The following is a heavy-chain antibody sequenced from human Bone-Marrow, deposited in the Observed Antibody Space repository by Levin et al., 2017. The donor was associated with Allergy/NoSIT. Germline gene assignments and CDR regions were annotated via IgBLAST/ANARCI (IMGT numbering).Heavy chain of an antibody. CDR1: GFTFTNAW. V-gene: IGHV3-7*01. CDR2: INQGGTEN. Sequence: AGGSLRLSCVASGFTFTNAWMTWVRQAPGKGLEWVANINQGGTENSYVDSVKGRFTVSRDNAKNSLFLQMNSLRLEDTAVYYCARGHYDMDVWGQGTTVTVSS. CDR3: ARGHYDMDV. J-gene: IGHJ6*02.